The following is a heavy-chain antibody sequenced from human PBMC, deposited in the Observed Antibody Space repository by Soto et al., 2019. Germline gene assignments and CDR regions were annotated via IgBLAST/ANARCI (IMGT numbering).Heavy chain of an antibody. J-gene: IGHJ6*02. D-gene: IGHD4-17*01. Sequence: SETLSLTCTLCVDSISAYYWSWIRQPPRNGLEWIGHIYNSGFTNYNPSLEGRVTISVDTSRNYFSLKVRSVTTADTAVYYCARLERTVTGYYYYYGVDVWGQGTTVTVSS. CDR2: IYNSGFT. V-gene: IGHV4-59*01. CDR1: VDSISAYY. CDR3: ARLERTVTGYYYYYGVDV.